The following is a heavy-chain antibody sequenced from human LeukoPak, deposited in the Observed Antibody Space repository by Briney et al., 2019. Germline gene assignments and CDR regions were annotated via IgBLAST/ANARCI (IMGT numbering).Heavy chain of an antibody. J-gene: IGHJ5*02. CDR1: GYTFTSYG. Sequence: ASVKVSCKASGYTFTSYGISWVRQAPGQGLEWMGWISAYNGNTNYAQKLQGRVTMTTDTSTSTAYMELRSLRSDDTAVYYCAREGDNIAVLPTSIRGWGIGWFDPWGQGTLVTVS. V-gene: IGHV1-18*01. CDR2: ISAYNGNT. D-gene: IGHD2-2*01. CDR3: AREGDNIAVLPTSIRGWGIGWFDP.